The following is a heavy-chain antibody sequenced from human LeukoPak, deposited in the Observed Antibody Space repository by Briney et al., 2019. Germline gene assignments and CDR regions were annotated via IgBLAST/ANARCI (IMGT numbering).Heavy chain of an antibody. CDR2: INWSGGST. CDR3: ARGEVQLWLAFDY. CDR1: GFTLSSYA. D-gene: IGHD5-18*01. V-gene: IGHV3-20*04. J-gene: IGHJ4*02. Sequence: GGSLRLSCAASGFTLSSYAMSWVRHAPGKGLEWVSGINWSGGSTGYADSVKGRFTISRDNAKNSLYLQMNSLRAEDTALYYCARGEVQLWLAFDYWGQGTLVTVSS.